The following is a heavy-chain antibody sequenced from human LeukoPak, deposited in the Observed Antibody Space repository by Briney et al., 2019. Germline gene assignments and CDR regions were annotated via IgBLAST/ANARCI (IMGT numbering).Heavy chain of an antibody. D-gene: IGHD3-10*01. CDR3: ARHSDSLSVRAYEY. CDR2: NYYSGTT. V-gene: IGHV4-39*01. J-gene: IGHJ4*02. Sequence: SETLSLTCTVSGDSITNSDYYWACIRQPPGKGLELIASNYYSGTTYYSPFLKRRVTISVDTSKNQFSLIMSSVTAADTAHYYCARHSDSLSVRAYEYWGEGTLV. CDR1: GDSITNSDYY.